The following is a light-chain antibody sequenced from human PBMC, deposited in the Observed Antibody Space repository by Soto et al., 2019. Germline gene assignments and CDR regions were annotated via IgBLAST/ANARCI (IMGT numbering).Light chain of an antibody. Sequence: QSVLTQPPSASGTPGQRVTISCSGSSSNIGSNTVNWNQQLQGTAPKLLIDSNNQRPSGVPDRFSGSKSGTSASLAISVLQSEDEADYYCAAWDDSLNGFYVFGTGTKVTVL. V-gene: IGLV1-44*01. CDR2: SNN. J-gene: IGLJ1*01. CDR1: SSNIGSNT. CDR3: AAWDDSLNGFYV.